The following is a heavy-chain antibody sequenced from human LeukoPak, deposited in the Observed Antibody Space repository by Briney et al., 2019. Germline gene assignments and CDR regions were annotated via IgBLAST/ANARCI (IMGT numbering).Heavy chain of an antibody. D-gene: IGHD5-18*01. CDR2: IYGSGST. CDR3: ARLDTGMHPWYYYYMDV. Sequence: SQTLSLTCTVSGGSVSSGSYYWGWIRQPAGKGLEWIGRIYGSGSTNYNPSLRSRVTMSVDASKNQFSLKLSSVTAADTAIYYCARLDTGMHPWYYYYMDVWGKGTTVTVSS. CDR1: GGSVSSGSYY. J-gene: IGHJ6*03. V-gene: IGHV4-61*02.